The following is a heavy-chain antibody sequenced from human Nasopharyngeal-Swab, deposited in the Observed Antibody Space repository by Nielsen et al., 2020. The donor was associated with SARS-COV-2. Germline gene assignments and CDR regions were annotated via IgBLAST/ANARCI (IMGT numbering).Heavy chain of an antibody. D-gene: IGHD5-18*01. CDR1: GFTFSDYY. CDR2: ISSSGSTI. V-gene: IGHV3-11*01. CDR3: ARSHKGYSYGYTNYYGMDV. Sequence: GESLKISCAASGFTFSDYYMSWIRQAPGKGLEWVSYISSSGSTIYHADSVKGRFTISRDNAKNSLYLQMNSLRAEDTAVYYCARSHKGYSYGYTNYYGMDVWGQGTTVTVSS. J-gene: IGHJ6*02.